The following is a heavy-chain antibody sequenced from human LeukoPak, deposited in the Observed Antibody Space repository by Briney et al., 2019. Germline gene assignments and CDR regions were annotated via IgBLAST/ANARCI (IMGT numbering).Heavy chain of an antibody. CDR1: GGSISSYY. CDR2: IYYSGST. V-gene: IGHV4-59*01. D-gene: IGHD2-2*01. J-gene: IGHJ4*02. CDR3: ARERYDWYQLERAFDY. Sequence: SETLSLTCTVSGGSISSYYWSWIRQPPGKGLEWIGYIYYSGSTNYNPSLKSRVTISVDTSKNQFSLKLSSVTAADTAVYYCARERYDWYQLERAFDYWGPGTLVTVSS.